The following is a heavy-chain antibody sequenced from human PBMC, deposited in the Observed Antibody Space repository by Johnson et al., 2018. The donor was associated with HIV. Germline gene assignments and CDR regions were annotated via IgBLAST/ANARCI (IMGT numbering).Heavy chain of an antibody. V-gene: IGHV3-20*04. J-gene: IGHJ3*01. CDR1: GFIFDHYG. Sequence: VQLVESGGGLVQPGGSLRLSCVGSGFIFDHYGMSWVRQVPGKGLEWVSGVNWNGGSTGYADSVKGRFTISRDNSKNTLYLQMTSLRQDDTGVYSCYCTDRFGAGSKSKGTFDAWGQGTTVTVSS. CDR2: VNWNGGST. CDR3: YCTDRFGAGSKSKGTFDA. D-gene: IGHD3-10*01.